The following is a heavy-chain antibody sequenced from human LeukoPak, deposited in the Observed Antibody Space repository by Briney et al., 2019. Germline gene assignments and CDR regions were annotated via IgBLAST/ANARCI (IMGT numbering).Heavy chain of an antibody. CDR1: GGSISSDY. CDR3: ATRGY. J-gene: IGHJ4*02. CDR2: IYNSGTN. V-gene: IGHV4-59*08. D-gene: IGHD3-10*01. Sequence: SETLSVTCTVSGGSISSDYWQWIREPPGKGLEWIGYIYNSGTNNYNPSLNSRVTISIDTSKNQFSLKLTSVTAADTAVYYCATRGYWGQGTLVTVSS.